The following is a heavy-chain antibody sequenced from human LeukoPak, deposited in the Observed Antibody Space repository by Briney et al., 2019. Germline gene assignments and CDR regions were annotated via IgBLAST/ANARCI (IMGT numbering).Heavy chain of an antibody. CDR2: IYTSGST. D-gene: IGHD3-22*01. V-gene: IGHV4-4*07. J-gene: IGHJ5*02. CDR3: ARDYDSSGYYYVYWFDP. Sequence: PSETLSLTCTVSGGSISSYYWSWIRRPAGKGLEWIGRIYTSGSTNYNPSLKSRVTMSVDTSKNQFSLKLSSVTAADTAVYYCARDYDSSGYYYVYWFDPWGQGTLVTVSS. CDR1: GGSISSYY.